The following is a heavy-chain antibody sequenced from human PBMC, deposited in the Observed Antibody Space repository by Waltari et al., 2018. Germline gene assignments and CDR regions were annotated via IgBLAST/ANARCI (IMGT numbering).Heavy chain of an antibody. Sequence: QVQLVESGGGVVQPGGSLRLSCAASGFTFSSYGMHWVRQAPGKGLEWVAFIRYDGSNKYYADSVKGRFTISRDNSKNTLYLQMNSLRAEDTAVYYCAKDRDSSWYVDYWGQGTLVTVSS. CDR2: IRYDGSNK. D-gene: IGHD6-13*01. CDR1: GFTFSSYG. V-gene: IGHV3-30*02. CDR3: AKDRDSSWYVDY. J-gene: IGHJ4*02.